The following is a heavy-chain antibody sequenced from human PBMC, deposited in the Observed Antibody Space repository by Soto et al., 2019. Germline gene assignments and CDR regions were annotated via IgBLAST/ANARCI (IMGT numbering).Heavy chain of an antibody. Sequence: QVQLVESRGGLVKPGRSLRLSCAASGFTFSDYYMSWIRQAPGKGLEWVSYISSSGSTIYYADSVKGRFTISRDNAKNSLYLQMNSLRAEDTAVYYCARDFCGGRCYSAKNDAFDICSQGTMVTVSS. D-gene: IGHD2-15*01. CDR1: GFTFSDYY. CDR2: ISSSGSTI. V-gene: IGHV3-11*01. CDR3: ARDFCGGRCYSAKNDAFDI. J-gene: IGHJ3*02.